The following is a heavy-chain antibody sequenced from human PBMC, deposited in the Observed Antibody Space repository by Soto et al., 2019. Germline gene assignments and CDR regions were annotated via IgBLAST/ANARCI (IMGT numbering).Heavy chain of an antibody. CDR3: AREVAATVTTRYYYYMDV. CDR1: GYTFPSYD. CDR2: MNPNSGNT. D-gene: IGHD4-4*01. Sequence: ASLKVSCKASGYTFPSYDINWVRQATGQGLEWMGWMNPNSGNTGYAQKFQGRVTMTRNTSISTAYMELSSLRSEDTAVYYCAREVAATVTTRYYYYMDVWGKGTTVTVSS. V-gene: IGHV1-8*01. J-gene: IGHJ6*03.